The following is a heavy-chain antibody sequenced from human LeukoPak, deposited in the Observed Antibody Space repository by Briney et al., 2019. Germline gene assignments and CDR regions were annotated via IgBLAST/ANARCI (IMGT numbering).Heavy chain of an antibody. V-gene: IGHV4-59*01. CDR2: VYYTGST. D-gene: IGHD4-17*01. Sequence: SETLSLTCTVSGGSISSYYWSWVRQPPGKGLEWIGFVYYTGSTNYSPSLKSRVTISVDTSKNQFSLKLRSVTAADTAVYYCARVFAYGLNAFDIWGQGTMVTVSS. J-gene: IGHJ3*02. CDR1: GGSISSYY. CDR3: ARVFAYGLNAFDI.